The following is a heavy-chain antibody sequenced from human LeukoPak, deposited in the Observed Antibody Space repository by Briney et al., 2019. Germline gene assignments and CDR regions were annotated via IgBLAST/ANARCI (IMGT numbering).Heavy chain of an antibody. CDR2: INSNSGGT. CDR3: AREELGWSNHYYMDV. D-gene: IGHD1-7*01. Sequence: GASVKVSCKASGYTFTSYGISWVRQAHGQGLEWMGWINSNSGGTNYAQKFQGSVTMTRDTSISIVLMELTWLTSDDTAMYFCAREELGWSNHYYMDVWGKGTTVTVSS. V-gene: IGHV1-2*02. CDR1: GYTFTSYG. J-gene: IGHJ6*03.